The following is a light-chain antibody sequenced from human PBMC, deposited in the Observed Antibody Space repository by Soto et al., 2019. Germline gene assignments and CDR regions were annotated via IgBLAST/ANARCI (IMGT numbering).Light chain of an antibody. CDR1: ESLYTY. CDR2: GAY. V-gene: IGKV3-15*01. Sequence: LTQSPATLSLSPGDSATLSCRASESLYTYLAWFQQKPGQAPRLIIYGAYTRATGIPARFSGSGSGTEFTLTISSLQSEDFAVYYCQQYNNWPPSTCGQGTRLEIK. J-gene: IGKJ5*01. CDR3: QQYNNWPPST.